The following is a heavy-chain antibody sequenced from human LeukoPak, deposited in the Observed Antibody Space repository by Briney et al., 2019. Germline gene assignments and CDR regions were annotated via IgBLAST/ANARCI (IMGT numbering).Heavy chain of an antibody. V-gene: IGHV3-23*01. D-gene: IGHD6-19*01. CDR1: GFTFSSYA. Sequence: GGSLRLSCAAYGFTFSSYAMSWVRQAPGKGLEWVSDISGSGGSTYYADSVKGRFTICRDNSKKTLYLQMNSLRAEVTAVYYCAKEGQWREVDYWGQGTLVTVSS. CDR2: ISGSGGST. CDR3: AKEGQWREVDY. J-gene: IGHJ4*02.